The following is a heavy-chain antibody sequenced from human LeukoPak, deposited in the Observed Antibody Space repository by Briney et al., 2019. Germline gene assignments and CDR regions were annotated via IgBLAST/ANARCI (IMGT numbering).Heavy chain of an antibody. CDR2: IKSKTDGGTT. J-gene: IGHJ4*02. V-gene: IGHV3-15*01. D-gene: IGHD2-21*02. CDR3: TTHVTATVA. Sequence: GGALRLSCAASGFPFSNAWMSWVRQAPGKGLEWVGRIKSKTDGGTTDYAAPVKSRFTISRDDSKSTLYLQMNSLKTEDTAVYYCTTHVTATVAWGQGTLVTVSS. CDR1: GFPFSNAW.